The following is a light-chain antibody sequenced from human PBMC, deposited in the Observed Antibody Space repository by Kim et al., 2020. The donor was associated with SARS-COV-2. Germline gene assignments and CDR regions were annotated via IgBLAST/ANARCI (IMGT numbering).Light chain of an antibody. J-gene: IGKJ1*01. V-gene: IGKV1-5*01. CDR2: DGS. CDR1: QSVSRW. CDR3: QHLQT. Sequence: DIQMTQSPSTLSASVGDRVTLTCRASQSVSRWLAWYQQKPGKAPKLLIYDGSNLQSGVPSRFSGSGSGTEFTLTISSLQPDDFAIYYCQHLQTFGQWTKVDIK.